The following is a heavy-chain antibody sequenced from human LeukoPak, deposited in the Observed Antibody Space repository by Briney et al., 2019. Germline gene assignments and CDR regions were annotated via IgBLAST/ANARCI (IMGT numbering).Heavy chain of an antibody. Sequence: TSETLSFTCTVSGGSISSYYWSWIRQPPGKGLEWIGSIYHSGSAYYNPSLKSRVTISVDTSKNQFSLKLSSLTAADTAVYNCARNRLVDNNYYYMDVWGKGTTVTVSS. V-gene: IGHV4-59*08. J-gene: IGHJ6*03. CDR2: IYHSGSA. CDR3: ARNRLVDNNYYYMDV. D-gene: IGHD3-9*01. CDR1: GGSISSYY.